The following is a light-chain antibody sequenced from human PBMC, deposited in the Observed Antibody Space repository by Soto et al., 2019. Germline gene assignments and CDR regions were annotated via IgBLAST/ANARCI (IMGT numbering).Light chain of an antibody. CDR2: DAS. V-gene: IGKV3-11*01. CDR1: QNIGSY. Sequence: EIVLTQSPATLSLSPGERATLSCRASQNIGSYLIWYQQKPGQAPRLLISDASNRATGVPARFSGSGSGTDFTLTISSLEPEDFAVFYCQQRANWPITFGQGTRLEMK. J-gene: IGKJ5*01. CDR3: QQRANWPIT.